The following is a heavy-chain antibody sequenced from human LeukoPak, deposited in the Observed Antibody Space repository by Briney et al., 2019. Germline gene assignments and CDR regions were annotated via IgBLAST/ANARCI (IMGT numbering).Heavy chain of an antibody. V-gene: IGHV3-43D*04. J-gene: IGHJ6*03. CDR1: GFSFDDYA. CDR3: ITHPDYSRSIYNMDV. CDR2: ISWDGGTT. Sequence: GGSLRLSCAASGFSFDDYAMHWVRQAPGKGLEWVSLISWDGGTTYYADSVKGRFTISRDNSKDSLYLQMNGLRGEDTAFYYCITHPDYSRSIYNMDVWGKGTPVTVSS. D-gene: IGHD6-13*01.